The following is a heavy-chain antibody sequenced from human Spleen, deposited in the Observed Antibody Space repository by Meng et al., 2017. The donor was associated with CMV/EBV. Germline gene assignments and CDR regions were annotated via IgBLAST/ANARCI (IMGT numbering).Heavy chain of an antibody. J-gene: IGHJ5*02. CDR3: ARDRSSSWYIGGFDP. Sequence: VADGSISSYYWSWIRQPPGKGLGWIGYIYYSGSTNYSPSLESRVTISVDTSKNQFSLKLSSVTAADTAVYYCARDRSSSWYIGGFDPWGQGTLVTVSS. CDR2: IYYSGST. V-gene: IGHV4-59*01. D-gene: IGHD6-13*01. CDR1: DGSISSYY.